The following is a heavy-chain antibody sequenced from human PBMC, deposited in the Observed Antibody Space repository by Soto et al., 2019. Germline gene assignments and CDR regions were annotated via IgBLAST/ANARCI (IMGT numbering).Heavy chain of an antibody. CDR1: GFTFTNAL. J-gene: IGHJ4*02. CDR3: SIPGPSSFDH. D-gene: IGHD2-2*01. CDR2: IKSKIGGGTT. V-gene: IGHV3-15*01. Sequence: GGSLRLSCVGCGFTFTNALMRWVSKAPGKGLEWVGRIKSKIGGGTTDYAAPVKGRFTISRDDSKNTLFLQMNSLKTEDTAVYYCSIPGPSSFDHWGQGALVTVSS.